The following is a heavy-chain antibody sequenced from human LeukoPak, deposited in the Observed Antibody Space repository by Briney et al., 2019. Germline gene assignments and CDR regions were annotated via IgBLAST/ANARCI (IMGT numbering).Heavy chain of an antibody. D-gene: IGHD3-9*01. Sequence: SETLSLTCAVYGGSFSGYYWSWIRQPPGKGLEWIGEINHSGSTNYNPSHKSRVTISVDTSKNQFSLKLSSVTAADTAVYYCARGGAGIFYTPSLNWFDPWGQGTLVTVSS. CDR1: GGSFSGYY. V-gene: IGHV4-34*01. CDR3: ARGGAGIFYTPSLNWFDP. J-gene: IGHJ5*02. CDR2: INHSGST.